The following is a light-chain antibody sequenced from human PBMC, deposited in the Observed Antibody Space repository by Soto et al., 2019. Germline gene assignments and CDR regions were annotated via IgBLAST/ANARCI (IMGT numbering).Light chain of an antibody. CDR2: RND. CDR1: TSNLGSNF. Sequence: VLTQPPSASGTPGQRVTISCSGSTSNLGSNFVYWYQQVPGAAPKLLISRNDQRPSGVPDRFSGSKSGTSASLAISGLRSEDEADYHCAAWDDSLSGVVFGGGTQLTVL. CDR3: AAWDDSLSGVV. V-gene: IGLV1-47*01. J-gene: IGLJ3*02.